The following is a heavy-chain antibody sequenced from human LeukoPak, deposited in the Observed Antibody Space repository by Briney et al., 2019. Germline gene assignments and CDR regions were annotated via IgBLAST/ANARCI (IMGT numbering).Heavy chain of an antibody. J-gene: IGHJ4*02. D-gene: IGHD3-10*01. V-gene: IGHV3-30*03. Sequence: PGRSLRLSCAAAGFTFSSYGMHWVRQAPGKGLEWVAVISSDGSKFYADSVKGRFTISRDNAKNTLYLQMNSLRAEDTAVYYCARDGSGSYYPDYWGQGTLVTVSS. CDR2: ISSDGSK. CDR1: GFTFSSYG. CDR3: ARDGSGSYYPDY.